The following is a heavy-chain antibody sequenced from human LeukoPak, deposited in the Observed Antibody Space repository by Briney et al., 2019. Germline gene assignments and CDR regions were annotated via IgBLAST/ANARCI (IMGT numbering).Heavy chain of an antibody. Sequence: PGGSLRLSCAASGFTFSSYAMSWVRQAPGKGLEWVSTFTGSGDTTYYADSVKGRFTISRDNSKKKLYLQMNSLRAEDTAIYYCATDMVREYDYWGQGTLVTASS. D-gene: IGHD3-10*01. CDR2: FTGSGDTT. CDR1: GFTFSSYA. V-gene: IGHV3-23*01. J-gene: IGHJ4*02. CDR3: ATDMVREYDY.